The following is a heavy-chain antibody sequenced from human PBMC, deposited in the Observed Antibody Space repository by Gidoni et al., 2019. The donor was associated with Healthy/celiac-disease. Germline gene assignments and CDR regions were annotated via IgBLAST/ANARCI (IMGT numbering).Heavy chain of an antibody. CDR2: LTPIFGTA. D-gene: IGHD4-17*01. J-gene: IGHJ2*01. CDR3: ARDPGDGDYPPRYFDL. V-gene: IGHV1-69*01. Sequence: QVQLVHSGTEVRKPGSSVKVPGKAAGGTFRSYAISWVRQAPGQGLEWMGGLTPIFGTANYEQKFQGRVTITADESTSTAYMELSSLRSEDTAVYYCARDPGDGDYPPRYFDLWGRGTLVTVSS. CDR1: GGTFRSYA.